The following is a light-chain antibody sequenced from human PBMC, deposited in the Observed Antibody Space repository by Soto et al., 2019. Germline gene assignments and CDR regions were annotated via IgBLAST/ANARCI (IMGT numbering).Light chain of an antibody. V-gene: IGKV3-15*01. J-gene: IGKJ1*01. CDR1: QSVSSN. CDR3: KQYNNWPPWT. CDR2: GAS. Sequence: EIVMTQSPATLSVSPGERATLSCRASQSVSSNSAWYQQKPGQAPRLLIYGASTRATGIPARFSGSGSGTEFTLTISSLQSEDFAVYYCKQYNNWPPWTFGQGTKVEIK.